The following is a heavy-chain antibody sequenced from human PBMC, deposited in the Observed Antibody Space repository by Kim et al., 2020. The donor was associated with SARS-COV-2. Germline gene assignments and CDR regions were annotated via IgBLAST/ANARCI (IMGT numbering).Heavy chain of an antibody. Sequence: GGSLRLSCAASGFTFSGSAMHWVRQASGKGLEWVGRIRSKANSYATAYAASVKGRFTISRDDSKNTAYLQMNSLKTEDTAVYYCTRTIMGVPAAGFLDYYYYGMDVWGQGTTVTVSS. J-gene: IGHJ6*02. CDR2: IRSKANSYAT. CDR1: GFTFSGSA. V-gene: IGHV3-73*01. D-gene: IGHD2-2*01. CDR3: TRTIMGVPAAGFLDYYYYGMDV.